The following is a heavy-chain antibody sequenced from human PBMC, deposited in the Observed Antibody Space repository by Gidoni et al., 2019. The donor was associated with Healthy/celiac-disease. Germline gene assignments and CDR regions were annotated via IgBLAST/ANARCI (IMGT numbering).Heavy chain of an antibody. CDR2: IWYDGSNK. D-gene: IGHD3-3*01. Sequence: QVQLVESGGGVVQPGRSLRLSCAASGFTFSSYGMHWVRQAPGKGLEWVAVIWYDGSNKYYADSVKGRFTISRDNSKNTLYLQMNSLRAEDTAVYYCARFRSFWSGYDDAFDIWGQGTMVTVSS. CDR3: ARFRSFWSGYDDAFDI. J-gene: IGHJ3*02. V-gene: IGHV3-33*01. CDR1: GFTFSSYG.